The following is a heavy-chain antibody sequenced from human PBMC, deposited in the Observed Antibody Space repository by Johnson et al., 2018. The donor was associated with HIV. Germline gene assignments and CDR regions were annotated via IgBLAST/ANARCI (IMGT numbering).Heavy chain of an antibody. CDR1: ELTLRGCG. D-gene: IGHD3-3*01. Sequence: VQVVESGGGVVQPGRSLRLSCAASELTLRGCGMHWVRQAPGTGLEWVSAIGGRGGSTYYADSVKGRFNLSRDNSRNTLLLQMNSLRAEDTAVYYCVKDLGLQFMEWSTAPADAFRYLGPRDHGHRLF. J-gene: IGHJ3*02. CDR2: IGGRGGST. CDR3: VKDLGLQFMEWSTAPADAFRY. V-gene: IGHV3-23*04.